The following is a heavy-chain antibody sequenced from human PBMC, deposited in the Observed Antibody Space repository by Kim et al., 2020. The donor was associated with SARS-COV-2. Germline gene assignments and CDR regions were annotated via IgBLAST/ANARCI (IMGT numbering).Heavy chain of an antibody. CDR3: ARSSLWKSGFVPMALNWCDR. J-gene: IGHJ5*02. CDR2: IYYSGTT. V-gene: IGHV4-31*03. Sequence: SETLSLTCSVSGDSISSGRYFWTWIRQHPGKGLQWLGSIYYSGTTYYNPALKSRISTSMDSSMNQFSLKLSSVTAADTAVYYCARSSLWKSGFVPMALNWCDRWGQGSLVTVSS. CDR1: GDSISSGRYF. D-gene: IGHD2-21*01.